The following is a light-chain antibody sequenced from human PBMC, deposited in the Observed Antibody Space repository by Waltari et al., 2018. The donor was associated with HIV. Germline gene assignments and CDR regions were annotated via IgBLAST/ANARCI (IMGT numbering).Light chain of an antibody. CDR3: SSISGGTLV. CDR2: DAS. Sequence: QSALTQPASMSGSPGQSITISCIRLARHTDSFSSVPWYQHHPGKAPKLVLYDASSRPAGISSRFSGSQSGNTAFLTISGLQAEDEADFYCSSISGGTLVFGGGTTVTVL. J-gene: IGLJ1*01. CDR1: ARHTDSFSS. V-gene: IGLV2-14*01.